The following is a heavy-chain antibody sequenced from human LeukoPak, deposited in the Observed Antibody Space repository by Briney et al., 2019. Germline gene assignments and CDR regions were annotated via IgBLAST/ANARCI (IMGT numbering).Heavy chain of an antibody. J-gene: IGHJ3*02. CDR1: GFTFSSFF. V-gene: IGHV3-7*01. D-gene: IGHD6-13*01. CDR3: ARDGIAAAGGFDI. Sequence: GGSLRLSCAASGFTFSSFFMTWVRQAPGKGLEWVANMNQDGSEKNYVDSVKGRFTISRDNARNSLFLQMNSLRAEDTAVYYCARDGIAAAGGFDIWGQGTMVTVSS. CDR2: MNQDGSEK.